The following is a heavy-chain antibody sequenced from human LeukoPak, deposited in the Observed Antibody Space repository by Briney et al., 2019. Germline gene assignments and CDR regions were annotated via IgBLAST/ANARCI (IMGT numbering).Heavy chain of an antibody. J-gene: IGHJ4*02. D-gene: IGHD4-17*01. CDR3: AEDPTYGDFLFDY. CDR1: GFIVNNKY. Sequence: GGSLRLPCAASGFIVNNKYMTWVRQAPGKGLEWVSLIYNDGRTYYADSVKGRCTISRDNSKNTLYLQMNSLRAEDTAVYYCAEDPTYGDFLFDYWGQGTLVTVSS. CDR2: IYNDGRT. V-gene: IGHV3-53*05.